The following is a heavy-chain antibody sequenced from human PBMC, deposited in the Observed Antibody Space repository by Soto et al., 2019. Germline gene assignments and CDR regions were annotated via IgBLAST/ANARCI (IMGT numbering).Heavy chain of an antibody. J-gene: IGHJ6*02. CDR3: VRGIVVVPAAMKPYYYYYYGMHV. D-gene: IGHD2-2*01. Sequence: QVQLVQSGAEVKKPGSSVKVSCKASGGTFSSYAISWVRQAPGQGLEWMGGIIPIFGTANYAQKFQGRVTITADESTSTAYMELSSLRSEDTAVYYCVRGIVVVPAAMKPYYYYYYGMHVWGQGTTVTVSS. CDR2: IIPIFGTA. CDR1: GGTFSSYA. V-gene: IGHV1-69*01.